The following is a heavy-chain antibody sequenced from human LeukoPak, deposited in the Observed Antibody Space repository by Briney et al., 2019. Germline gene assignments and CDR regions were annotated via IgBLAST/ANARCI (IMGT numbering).Heavy chain of an antibody. CDR1: GYSFTSYW. CDR3: ARGSSSGWYIRVNWFDP. V-gene: IGHV5-51*01. CDR2: IYPGDSDT. Sequence: GESLKISCKGSGYSFTSYWIGWVRQMPGKGLEWMGIIYPGDSDTRYSPSFQGQVTISADKSISTAYLQWSSLEASDTAMYYCARGSSSGWYIRVNWFDPWGQGTLVTVSS. D-gene: IGHD6-19*01. J-gene: IGHJ5*02.